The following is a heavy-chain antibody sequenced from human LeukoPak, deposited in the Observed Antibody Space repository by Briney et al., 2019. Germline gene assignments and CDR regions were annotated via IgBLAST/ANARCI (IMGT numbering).Heavy chain of an antibody. CDR3: ARLHSGSSYGPNDY. V-gene: IGHV4-59*08. D-gene: IGHD5-18*01. J-gene: IGHJ4*02. CDR2: IHYSGST. CDR1: GGSISSYY. Sequence: SETLSLTCTVSGGSISSYYWSWIRQPPGKGLEWIGYIHYSGSTNYNPSLKSRVTMSIDTSKNQFSLKLSSVTAADTAVYYCARLHSGSSYGPNDYWGQGTLVTVSS.